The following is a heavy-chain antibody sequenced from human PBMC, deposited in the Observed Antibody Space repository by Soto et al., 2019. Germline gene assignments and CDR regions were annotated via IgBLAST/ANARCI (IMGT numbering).Heavy chain of an antibody. CDR3: ARDRNNWTEPSMVDY. V-gene: IGHV3-21*01. J-gene: IGHJ4*02. CDR2: ISSSSSYI. Sequence: GGSLRLSCAASGFTFSSYSMNWVRQAPGKGLEWVSSISSSSSYIYYADSVKGRFTISRDNAKNSLYLQMNSLRAEDTAVYYCARDRNNWTEPSMVDYWGQGTLVTVSS. CDR1: GFTFSSYS. D-gene: IGHD1-20*01.